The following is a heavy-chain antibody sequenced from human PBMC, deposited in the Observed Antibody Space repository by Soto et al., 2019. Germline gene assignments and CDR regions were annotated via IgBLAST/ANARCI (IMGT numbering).Heavy chain of an antibody. V-gene: IGHV3-9*01. D-gene: IGHD3-10*02. CDR1: GFTFDDYA. CDR3: AKDYLVFGAYDGFDV. J-gene: IGHJ3*01. CDR2: ISWNSGSI. Sequence: EMQLVESGGGLAQPGRSLRLSCAASGFTFDDYAMHWVRQAPGKGLEWVSSISWNSGSIIYADSVKGRFTISRDNAKHSLFLQMNSLRAEDTALYYCAKDYLVFGAYDGFDVWGHGTMVTVFS.